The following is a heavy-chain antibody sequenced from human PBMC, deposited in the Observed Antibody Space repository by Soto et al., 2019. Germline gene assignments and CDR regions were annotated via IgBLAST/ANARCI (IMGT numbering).Heavy chain of an antibody. V-gene: IGHV2-5*02. CDR2: IYWDDDK. CDR1: GFSLSTSGVG. D-gene: IGHD2-15*01. J-gene: IGHJ3*02. Sequence: QITLKESGPTLVKPTQTLTLTCTFSGFSLSTSGVGVGWIRQPPGKALEWLALIYWDDDKRYSPSLKSRLTITKDTPKNQVVLTMTNMDPVDTATYYCAHRPVVWDAFDIWGQGTMVTVSS. CDR3: AHRPVVWDAFDI.